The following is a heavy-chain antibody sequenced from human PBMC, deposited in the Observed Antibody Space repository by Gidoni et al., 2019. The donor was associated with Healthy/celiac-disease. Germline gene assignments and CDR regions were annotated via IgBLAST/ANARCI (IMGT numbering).Heavy chain of an antibody. CDR2: ISWNSGSI. J-gene: IGHJ4*02. V-gene: IGHV3-9*01. Sequence: EVQLVESGGGCVQPGRSLRLSCADSGFTFDDYAMHWVRQAPGKGLEWVSGISWNSGSIGYADSVKCRFTISRDNAKNSLYLQMNSLRAEDTALYYCAKDSFSSIAVAPFDYWGQGTLVTVSS. D-gene: IGHD6-19*01. CDR1: GFTFDDYA. CDR3: AKDSFSSIAVAPFDY.